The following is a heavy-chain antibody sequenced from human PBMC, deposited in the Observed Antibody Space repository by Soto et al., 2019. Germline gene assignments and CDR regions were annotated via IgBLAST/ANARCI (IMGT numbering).Heavy chain of an antibody. CDR3: ARDLTYFDILTGYERYYGMDV. D-gene: IGHD3-9*01. V-gene: IGHV4-59*01. Sequence: QVQLQESGPGLVKPSETLSLTCTVSGGSISSYYWSWIRQPPGKGLEWIGYIYYSGSTNYNPSLKSRGTISVATSKNQFSLKLSSVTAADTAVYYCARDLTYFDILTGYERYYGMDVWGQGTTVTVSS. J-gene: IGHJ6*02. CDR2: IYYSGST. CDR1: GGSISSYY.